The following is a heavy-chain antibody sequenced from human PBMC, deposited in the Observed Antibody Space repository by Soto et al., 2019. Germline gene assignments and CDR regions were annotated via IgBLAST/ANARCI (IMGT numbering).Heavy chain of an antibody. Sequence: SETLSLTCTVSGGSVSSGSYYWSWIRQPPGKGLEWIGYIYYSGSTNYNPSLKSRVTISVDTSKNQFSLKLSSVTAADTAVYYCARLRNRWYFDYWGQGTLVTVSS. V-gene: IGHV4-61*01. D-gene: IGHD1-1*01. J-gene: IGHJ4*02. CDR3: ARLRNRWYFDY. CDR2: IYYSGST. CDR1: GGSVSSGSYY.